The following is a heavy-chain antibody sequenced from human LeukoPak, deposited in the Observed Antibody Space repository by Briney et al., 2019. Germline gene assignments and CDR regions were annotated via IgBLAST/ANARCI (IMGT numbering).Heavy chain of an antibody. CDR3: ARGDSSGYGPDH. CDR2: ISSSSSYI. Sequence: GGSLRLSCAASGFTFSSYSINWVRQAPGKGLEWVSSISSSSSYIFYADSVKGRFTISRDNAKNSLYLQMNSLRAEDTAVYYCARGDSSGYGPDHWGQGTLVTVSS. J-gene: IGHJ5*02. CDR1: GFTFSSYS. V-gene: IGHV3-21*01. D-gene: IGHD3-22*01.